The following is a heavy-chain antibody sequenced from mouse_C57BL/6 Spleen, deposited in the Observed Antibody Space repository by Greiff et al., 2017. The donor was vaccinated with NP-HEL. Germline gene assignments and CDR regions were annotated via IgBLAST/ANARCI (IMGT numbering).Heavy chain of an antibody. CDR2: IYPSDSET. CDR1: GYTFTSYW. CDR3: AREDYGSSYGD. V-gene: IGHV1-61*01. J-gene: IGHJ2*01. D-gene: IGHD1-1*01. Sequence: QVQLQQPGAELVRPGSSVKLSCKASGYTFTSYWMDWVKQRPGQGLEWIGNIYPSDSETHYNQKFKDKATLTVDKSSSPAYMQLSSLTSEDSAVYYCAREDYGSSYGDWGQGTTLTVSS.